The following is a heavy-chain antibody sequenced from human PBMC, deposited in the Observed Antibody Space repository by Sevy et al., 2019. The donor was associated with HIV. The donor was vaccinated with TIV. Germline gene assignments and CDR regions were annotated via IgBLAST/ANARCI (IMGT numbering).Heavy chain of an antibody. CDR1: GFTFSTYA. D-gene: IGHD6-6*01. CDR2: ISGSASTTYYGGAA. CDR3: ARGLLARPRGDYWYFDL. V-gene: IGHV3-23*01. Sequence: GGFLRLSCTASGFTFSTYAMSWVRQAPGKGLEWVSGISGSASTTYYGGAAYCADSVKGRFTITRDNAKNTLYLEMNSLRDEDSAIFHSARGLLARPRGDYWYFDLWGRGTLVTVSS. J-gene: IGHJ2*01.